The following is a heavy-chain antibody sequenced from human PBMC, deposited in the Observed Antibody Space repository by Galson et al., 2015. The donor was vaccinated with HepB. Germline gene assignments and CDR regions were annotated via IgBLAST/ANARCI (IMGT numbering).Heavy chain of an antibody. D-gene: IGHD1-14*01. CDR2: TFYRFNWYN. V-gene: IGHV6-1*01. J-gene: IGHJ5*02. Sequence: CAISGDSVSSNSAAWNWIRQSPSRGLEWLGRTFYRFNWYNEHAVSVKSRITINPDTSKNQFSLQLTSVTPEDTAVYYCVRGGGTFDVWGQGTLVTVSS. CDR1: GDSVSSNSAA. CDR3: VRGGGTFDV.